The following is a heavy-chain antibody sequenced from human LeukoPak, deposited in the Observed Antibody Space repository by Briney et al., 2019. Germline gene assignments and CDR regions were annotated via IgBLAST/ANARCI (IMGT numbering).Heavy chain of an antibody. J-gene: IGHJ4*02. D-gene: IGHD4-23*01. Sequence: SETLSLTCAVYGGSFSGYYWNWIRQPPGKGLEWIGEMNHSGSTNYSPSLKSRVTISVDTSKNQFSLKLSSVTAADTAVYYCAYGGHSLEYWGRGTLVTVSS. V-gene: IGHV4-34*01. CDR1: GGSFSGYY. CDR2: MNHSGST. CDR3: AYGGHSLEY.